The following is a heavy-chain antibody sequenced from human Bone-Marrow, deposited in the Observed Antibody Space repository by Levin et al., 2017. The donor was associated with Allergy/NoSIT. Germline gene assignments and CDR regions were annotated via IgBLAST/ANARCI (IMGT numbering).Heavy chain of an antibody. V-gene: IGHV4-30-4*01. Sequence: SETLSLTCSVSSGSITSGDYYWNWLRQPPGKGLEWIGYIYFTGSAYYNSSLQPRVSISLDLSKNQFYLQLNSLTAADTAVYYCARSSSSWGEFYLDSWGPGPLVTVSS. J-gene: IGHJ4*02. CDR2: IYFTGSA. CDR3: ARSSSSWGEFYLDS. D-gene: IGHD3-16*01. CDR1: SGSITSGDYY.